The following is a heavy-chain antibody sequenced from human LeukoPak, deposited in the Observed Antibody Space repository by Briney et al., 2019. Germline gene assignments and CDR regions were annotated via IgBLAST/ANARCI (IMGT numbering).Heavy chain of an antibody. D-gene: IGHD3-10*01. J-gene: IGHJ4*02. V-gene: IGHV3-23*01. CDR2: ISGSGGST. CDR3: AKDDLWFGELRFDY. CDR1: GFAFSSYA. Sequence: PGGSLRLSCAASGFAFSSYAMSWVRQAPGKGLEWVSAISGSGGSTYYADSVKGRFTISRDNSKNTLYLQMNSLRAEDTAVYYCAKDDLWFGELRFDYWGQGTLVTVSS.